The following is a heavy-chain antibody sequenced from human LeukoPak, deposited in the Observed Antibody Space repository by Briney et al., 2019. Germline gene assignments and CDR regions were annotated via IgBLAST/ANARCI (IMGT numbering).Heavy chain of an antibody. Sequence: GGSLRLSCAASGFTFSNYWMSWVRQAPGKGLEWVANIKQDGSEKQYVDSVKGRFTISRDNAKNSMHLQMNNLRAEDTAVYYCGRANRGSYGGLSENNWGQGTLVTVSS. D-gene: IGHD4-23*01. CDR2: IKQDGSEK. CDR1: GFTFSNYW. CDR3: GRANRGSYGGLSENN. V-gene: IGHV3-7*04. J-gene: IGHJ4*02.